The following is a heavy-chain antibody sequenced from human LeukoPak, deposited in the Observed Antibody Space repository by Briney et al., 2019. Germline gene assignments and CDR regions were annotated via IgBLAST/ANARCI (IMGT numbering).Heavy chain of an antibody. Sequence: QPGRSLRLSCAASGFTFSSYGMHWVRQAPGKGLEWVAVIWYDGSNKYYADSVKGRFTISRVNSKNTLYLQMNSLRAEDTAVYYCAKMGPYYYDSSGYWNYYYYYMDVWGKGTTVTVSS. CDR1: GFTFSSYG. CDR2: IWYDGSNK. J-gene: IGHJ6*03. D-gene: IGHD3-22*01. V-gene: IGHV3-33*06. CDR3: AKMGPYYYDSSGYWNYYYYYMDV.